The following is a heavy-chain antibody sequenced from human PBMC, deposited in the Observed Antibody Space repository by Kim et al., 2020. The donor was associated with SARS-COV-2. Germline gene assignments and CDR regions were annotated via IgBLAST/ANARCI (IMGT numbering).Heavy chain of an antibody. V-gene: IGHV3-48*02. Sequence: GGSLRLSCAASGFNFKAYSFSWVRQAPGKGLEWISYIGITGSRIYNADSVKGRFTISRDSARNSVYLQMNDLRDEDTAVYYCARDHESPGDPVMDVWAKGPRSPSP. CDR3: ARDHESPGDPVMDV. CDR2: IGITGSRI. J-gene: IGHJ6*02. CDR1: GFNFKAYS. D-gene: IGHD3-10*01.